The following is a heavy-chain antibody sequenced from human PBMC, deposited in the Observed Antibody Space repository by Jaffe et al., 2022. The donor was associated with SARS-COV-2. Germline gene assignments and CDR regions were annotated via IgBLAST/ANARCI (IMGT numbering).Heavy chain of an antibody. Sequence: EVQLVESGGGLVQPGGSLRLSCAASGFTFSSYSMNWVRQAPGKGLEWVSYISSSSSTIYYADSVKGRFTISRDNAKNSLYLQMNSLRDEDTAVYYCAREGPWGTSCYVIWGGGDCYSFPLDYWGQGTLVTVSS. J-gene: IGHJ4*02. D-gene: IGHD2-21*02. V-gene: IGHV3-48*02. CDR1: GFTFSSYS. CDR2: ISSSSSTI. CDR3: AREGPWGTSCYVIWGGGDCYSFPLDY.